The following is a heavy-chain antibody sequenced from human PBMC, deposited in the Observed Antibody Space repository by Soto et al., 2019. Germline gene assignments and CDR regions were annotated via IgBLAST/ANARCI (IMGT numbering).Heavy chain of an antibody. D-gene: IGHD3-10*01. J-gene: IGHJ4*02. Sequence: QITLKESGPPLVKPTQTLTLTCTFSGFSLSTSGVGVGWIRQPPGKALEWLALIYWDDDKRYSPSLKSRLTVXXDXSXXPVVLTMTNMDPVDTATYYCAHLRWFGELFRYFDYWGQGTLVTVSS. CDR1: GFSLSTSGVG. CDR2: IYWDDDK. V-gene: IGHV2-5*02. CDR3: AHLRWFGELFRYFDY.